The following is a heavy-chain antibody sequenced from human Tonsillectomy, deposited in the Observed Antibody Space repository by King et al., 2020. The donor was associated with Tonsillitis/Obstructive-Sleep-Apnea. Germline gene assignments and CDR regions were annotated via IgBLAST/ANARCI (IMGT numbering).Heavy chain of an antibody. V-gene: IGHV2-26*01. CDR2: IFSNDEK. CDR3: ARIYGGYTLYGFDH. Sequence: TLKESGPVLVKPTETLTLTCTVSGFSLSNDKMGVSWIRQRPGKALEWLAHIFSNDEKSYNTSLKSRLTISKGTSKSQVALTMTSMDPVDTATYYCARIYGGYTLYGFDHWGQGTLVTVSS. J-gene: IGHJ5*02. CDR1: GFSLSNDKMG. D-gene: IGHD5-12*01.